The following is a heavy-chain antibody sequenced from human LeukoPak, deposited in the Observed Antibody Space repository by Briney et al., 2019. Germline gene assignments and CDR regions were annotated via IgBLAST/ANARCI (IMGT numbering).Heavy chain of an antibody. CDR3: AKDSNYYDSTAFDI. Sequence: GGSLRLSCAASGFTFSSYGMHWVRQAPRKGLEGVAVISYVGSNKYYADSAKVRFPISRDNYTNTLYLQMNSLRAEDTAVYYCAKDSNYYDSTAFDIWGQGTMVTVAS. D-gene: IGHD3-22*01. V-gene: IGHV3-30*18. CDR2: ISYVGSNK. J-gene: IGHJ3*02. CDR1: GFTFSSYG.